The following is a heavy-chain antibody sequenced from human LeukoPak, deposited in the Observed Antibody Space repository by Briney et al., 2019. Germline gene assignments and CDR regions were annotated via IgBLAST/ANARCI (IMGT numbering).Heavy chain of an antibody. CDR2: FDPEDGET. CDR1: GYTLTELP. Sequence: ASVKVSCKVSGYTLTELPMHWVRQAPGKGLEWMGGFDPEDGETIYAQKFQGRVTMTEDTSTDTAYMELSSLTSDDTAVYYCATDLAMVRGVIGGGYWGQGTLVTVSS. J-gene: IGHJ4*02. CDR3: ATDLAMVRGVIGGGY. D-gene: IGHD3-10*01. V-gene: IGHV1-24*01.